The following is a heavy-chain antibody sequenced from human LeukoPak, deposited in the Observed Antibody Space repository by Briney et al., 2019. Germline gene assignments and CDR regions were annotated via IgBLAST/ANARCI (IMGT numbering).Heavy chain of an antibody. J-gene: IGHJ4*02. CDR3: ARSYSSSWYFDH. CDR1: GGSFSNYY. D-gene: IGHD6-13*01. Sequence: SETLSLTCAVYGGSFSNYYWTWIRQPPGKGLEWIGEINHSGSTKYNPSLKSRVTISVDTSKNQFSLKLSSVTAADTALYFCARSYSSSWYFDHLGRGTLVTVSS. CDR2: INHSGST. V-gene: IGHV4-34*01.